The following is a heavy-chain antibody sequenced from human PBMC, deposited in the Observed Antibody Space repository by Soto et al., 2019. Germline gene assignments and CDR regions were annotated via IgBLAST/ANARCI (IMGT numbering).Heavy chain of an antibody. CDR3: ARRVIGSSRAFDI. V-gene: IGHV3-23*01. CDR1: GFAFTSHP. CDR2: ISDGGDLT. J-gene: IGHJ3*02. Sequence: GGSLRLSCAASGFAFTSHPMSWVRHAAEKGLEWVAGISDGGDLTYNADSVRGRFTISRDNSRNTLYLQMNSLRAEDTAVYYCARRVIGSSRAFDIWGQGTMVTVSS. D-gene: IGHD3-10*01.